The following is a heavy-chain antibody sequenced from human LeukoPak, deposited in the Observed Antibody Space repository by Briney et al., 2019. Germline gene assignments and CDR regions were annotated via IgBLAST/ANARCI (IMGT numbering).Heavy chain of an antibody. CDR3: ARDFYGSGSYYNPGYGMDV. Sequence: PGGSLRLSCVASGFSFNSHTINWVRQAPGKGLEWVSSISTDSKTIHYTDSVKGRFTISRDNAKNSLYLQMNSLRAEDTAVYYCARDFYGSGSYYNPGYGMDVWGQGTTVTVSS. V-gene: IGHV3-48*04. D-gene: IGHD3-10*01. J-gene: IGHJ6*02. CDR2: ISTDSKTI. CDR1: GFSFNSHT.